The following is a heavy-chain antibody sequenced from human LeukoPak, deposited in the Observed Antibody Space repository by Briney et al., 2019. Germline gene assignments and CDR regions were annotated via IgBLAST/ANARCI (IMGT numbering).Heavy chain of an antibody. V-gene: IGHV1-2*06. Sequence: GASVKVSCKASGYTFTSYGISWVRQAPGQGLEWMGRINPNSGDTNYAQKFQGRVTMTRDTSISTAYMELSRLRSDDTAVYYCARGSAQWLAYFDYWGQGTLVTVSS. CDR2: INPNSGDT. CDR1: GYTFTSYG. D-gene: IGHD6-19*01. J-gene: IGHJ4*02. CDR3: ARGSAQWLAYFDY.